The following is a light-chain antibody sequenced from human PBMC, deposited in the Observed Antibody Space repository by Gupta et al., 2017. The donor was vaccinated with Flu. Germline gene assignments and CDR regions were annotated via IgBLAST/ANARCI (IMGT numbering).Light chain of an antibody. J-gene: IGLJ1*01. CDR2: EVS. CDR3: SSYTTTTTLYV. Sequence: TSSCAGGSDDIGSYNFVSWFQQAPGRAPKLILFEVSNRPSGIANRFSGSKSGNTASLTISGLQSEDEADYYCSSYTTTTTLYVFGSGTKFTVL. CDR1: SDDIGSYNF. V-gene: IGLV2-14*01.